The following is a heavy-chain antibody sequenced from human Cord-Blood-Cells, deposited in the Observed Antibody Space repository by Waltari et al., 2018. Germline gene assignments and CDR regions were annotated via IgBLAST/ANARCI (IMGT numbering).Heavy chain of an antibody. CDR3: ARELQAFDY. D-gene: IGHD4-4*01. CDR2: ISYDGSNK. V-gene: IGHV3-30-3*01. Sequence: QVQLVESGGGVVQPGRSLRLSCAASGFTFSSYAMHWVRQASGKGLEWVAVISYDGSNKYYADSVKGRFTISRDNSKNTLYLQMNSLRAEDTAVYYCARELQAFDYWGQGTLVTVSS. J-gene: IGHJ4*02. CDR1: GFTFSSYA.